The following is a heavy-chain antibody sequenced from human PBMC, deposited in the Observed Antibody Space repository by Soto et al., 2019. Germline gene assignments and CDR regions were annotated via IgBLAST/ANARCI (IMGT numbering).Heavy chain of an antibody. J-gene: IGHJ4*02. CDR1: GGPFSNDI. Sequence: QVQLVQSGAAVKKPGSSVKVSCKASGGPFSNDIITWVRQAPGQGLEWMGRIIPLLNIANYAQKFQGRGTITADRSTGTAYMELNSLRPEDTAVYYCARDSPIGSTFSGYDAIDSWGQGTLVTVSS. CDR2: IIPLLNIA. D-gene: IGHD5-12*01. V-gene: IGHV1-69*08. CDR3: ARDSPIGSTFSGYDAIDS.